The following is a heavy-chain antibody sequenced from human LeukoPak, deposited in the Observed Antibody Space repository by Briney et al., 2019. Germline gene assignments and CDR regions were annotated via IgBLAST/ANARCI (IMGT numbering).Heavy chain of an antibody. V-gene: IGHV4-59*01. Sequence: SETLTLTCTVSGGSISHYYWSWIRQPPGKGLEWIGYIYSGNTNYNPSLKSLVTISVDTSKNQFSLKLTSVTAADTVVYYCASRGVVRGISYYFDYWGQGTLVTVSS. CDR2: IYSGNT. D-gene: IGHD3-10*02. CDR1: GGSISHYY. J-gene: IGHJ4*02. CDR3: ASRGVVRGISYYFDY.